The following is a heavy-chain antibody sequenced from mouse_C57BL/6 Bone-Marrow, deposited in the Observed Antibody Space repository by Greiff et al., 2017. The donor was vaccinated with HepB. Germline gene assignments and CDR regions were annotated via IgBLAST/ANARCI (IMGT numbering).Heavy chain of an antibody. D-gene: IGHD2-5*01. CDR2: IYPGDGDT. V-gene: IGHV1-82*01. Sequence: VQLVESGPELVKPGASVKISCKASGYAFSSSWMNWVKQRPGKGLEWIGRIYPGDGDTNYNGKFKGKATLTADKSSSTAYMQLSSLTSEDSAVYFCASVSKGGYYAMDYWGQGTSVTVSS. CDR3: ASVSKGGYYAMDY. CDR1: GYAFSSSW. J-gene: IGHJ4*01.